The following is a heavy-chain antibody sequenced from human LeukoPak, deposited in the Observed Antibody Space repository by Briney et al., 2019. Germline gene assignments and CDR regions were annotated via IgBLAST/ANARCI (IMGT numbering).Heavy chain of an antibody. J-gene: IGHJ4*02. V-gene: IGHV3-20*04. CDR3: ARDPGDIVVAGTFDY. CDR1: GFTFDDYG. Sequence: GGSLRLSCAASGFTFDDYGMSWVRQAPGKGLEWVSGITWNGGSTGYADSVKGRFTISRDNAKNSLYLQMNSLRAEDTALYYCARDPGDIVVAGTFDYWGQGTLVTVSS. CDR2: ITWNGGST. D-gene: IGHD6-19*01.